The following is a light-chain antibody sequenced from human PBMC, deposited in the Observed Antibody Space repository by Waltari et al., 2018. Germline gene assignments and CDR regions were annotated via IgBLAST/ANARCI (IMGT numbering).Light chain of an antibody. Sequence: SYVLTQPPSVSVAPGNPARITCGGNNIGRKSCPWYPQKPGQAPVLVIYQDTDRPSGIPERFSGSNSGNTATLTISRVEAGDEADYYCHVWVASTDHPEFGGGTKVTVL. J-gene: IGLJ3*02. CDR2: QDT. V-gene: IGLV3-21*04. CDR1: NIGRKS. CDR3: HVWVASTDHPE.